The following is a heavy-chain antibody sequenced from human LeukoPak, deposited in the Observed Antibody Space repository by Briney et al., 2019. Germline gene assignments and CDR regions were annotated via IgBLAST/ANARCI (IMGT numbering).Heavy chain of an antibody. J-gene: IGHJ4*02. D-gene: IGHD3-3*01. V-gene: IGHV3-7*01. CDR2: IKRDGSER. Sequence: GGSLRLSCAASGFIFSSYWMGWVRQAPGKGLEWVANIKRDGSERYYVDSVKGRFTISRDNAQNSLYLQMNRLRDEDTGVYYCARDKEAAVDFWSGYYPLWGQGTLVTVSS. CDR3: ARDKEAAVDFWSGYYPL. CDR1: GFIFSSYW.